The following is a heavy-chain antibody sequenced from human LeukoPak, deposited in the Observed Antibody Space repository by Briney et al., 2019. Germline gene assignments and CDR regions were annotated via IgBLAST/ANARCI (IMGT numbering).Heavy chain of an antibody. Sequence: GGSLRLSCAASGFTFSSYAMHWVRQAPGKGLEWVAVISYDGSNKYYADSVKGRFTISRDNSKNTLYLQMNNLRAEDTAVYYYARSFGEGGSTDVWGKGTTVAVSS. D-gene: IGHD3-16*01. CDR3: ARSFGEGGSTDV. CDR1: GFTFSSYA. CDR2: ISYDGSNK. J-gene: IGHJ6*04. V-gene: IGHV3-30-3*01.